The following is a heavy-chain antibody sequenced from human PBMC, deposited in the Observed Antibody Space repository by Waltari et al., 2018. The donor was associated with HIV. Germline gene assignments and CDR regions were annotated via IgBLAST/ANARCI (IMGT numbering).Heavy chain of an antibody. CDR2: IWYYGGQK. D-gene: IGHD6-13*01. V-gene: IGHV3-33*01. CDR3: SRAGTAAGKSNYYYGTDV. CDR1: GSGFVSLA. Sequence: QVQLVESGGGVAQPGMSMSLSCVASGSGFVSLAVDWVGQAPGKGLEWVALIWYYGGQKYYADSVKGRFTISRDNSQNTLYLQVDSLRVEDTATYYCSRAGTAAGKSNYYYGTDVWGQGTTVTVSS. J-gene: IGHJ6*02.